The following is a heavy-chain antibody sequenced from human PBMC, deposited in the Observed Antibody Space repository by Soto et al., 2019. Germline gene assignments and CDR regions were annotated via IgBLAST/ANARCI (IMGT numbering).Heavy chain of an antibody. CDR2: IYYSGST. D-gene: IGHD3-3*01. Sequence: SETLSLTCTVSGGSISSSSYYWGWIRQPPGKGLEWIGSIYYSGSTYYNPSLKSRVTISVDTSKNQFSLKLSSVTAADTAVYYCARLPQLYDFWSGYYYYFDYWGQGTLVTVS. J-gene: IGHJ4*02. CDR1: GGSISSSSYY. V-gene: IGHV4-39*01. CDR3: ARLPQLYDFWSGYYYYFDY.